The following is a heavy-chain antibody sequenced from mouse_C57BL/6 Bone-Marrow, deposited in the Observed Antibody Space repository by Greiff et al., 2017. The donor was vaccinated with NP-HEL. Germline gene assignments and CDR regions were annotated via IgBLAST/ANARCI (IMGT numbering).Heavy chain of an antibody. V-gene: IGHV1-82*01. CDR3: ARRDYDYDGCFDY. J-gene: IGHJ2*01. Sequence: QVQLQQSGPELVKPGASVKISCKASGYAFSSSWMNWVKQRPGKGLEWIGRIYPGDGDTNYNGKFKGKATLTADKSSSTAYMQLSSLTAEDSAVYCCARRDYDYDGCFDYWGQGTTLTVSS. D-gene: IGHD2-4*01. CDR1: GYAFSSSW. CDR2: IYPGDGDT.